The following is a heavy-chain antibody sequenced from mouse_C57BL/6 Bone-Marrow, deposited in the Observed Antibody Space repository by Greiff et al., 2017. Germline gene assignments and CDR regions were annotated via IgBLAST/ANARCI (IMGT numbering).Heavy chain of an antibody. CDR1: GFTFSSYG. Sequence: EVKLMESGGDLVKPRGSLKLSCAASGFTFSSYGMSWVRQTPDKRLEWVATISSGGSYTYYPDSVKGRFTISRDNAKNTLYLQMSSLKSEDTAMYYCARHYYGSSYDYFDYWGQGTTLTVSS. CDR3: ARHYYGSSYDYFDY. V-gene: IGHV5-6*01. CDR2: ISSGGSYT. J-gene: IGHJ2*01. D-gene: IGHD1-1*01.